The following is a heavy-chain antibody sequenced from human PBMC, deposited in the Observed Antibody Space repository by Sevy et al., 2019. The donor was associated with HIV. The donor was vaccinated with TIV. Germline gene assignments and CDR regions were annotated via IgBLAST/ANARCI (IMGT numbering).Heavy chain of an antibody. Sequence: GGSLRLSCAASGFTFSSNWMSWVRQAPGKGLEWVANIKKDGSEKYYVDSVKGRFTISRDNAKKSLYLQMNSRRAEDTAVYYCARDCSSTSCLWGMDVWGQGTTVTVSS. D-gene: IGHD2-2*01. V-gene: IGHV3-7*03. CDR1: GFTFSSNW. CDR3: ARDCSSTSCLWGMDV. J-gene: IGHJ6*02. CDR2: IKKDGSEK.